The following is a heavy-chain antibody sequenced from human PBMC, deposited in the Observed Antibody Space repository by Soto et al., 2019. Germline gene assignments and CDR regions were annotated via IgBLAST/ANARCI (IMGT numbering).Heavy chain of an antibody. J-gene: IGHJ6*03. V-gene: IGHV3-21*01. Sequence: GGSLILSCAASGFTFSSYSMNWVRPAPGKGLEWVSSISSSSSYIYYADSVKGRFTISRDNAKNSLYLQMNSLRAEDTAVYYCARVGHDFWSGYTYYYYYMDVWGKGTTVTVSS. CDR2: ISSSSSYI. D-gene: IGHD3-3*01. CDR3: ARVGHDFWSGYTYYYYYMDV. CDR1: GFTFSSYS.